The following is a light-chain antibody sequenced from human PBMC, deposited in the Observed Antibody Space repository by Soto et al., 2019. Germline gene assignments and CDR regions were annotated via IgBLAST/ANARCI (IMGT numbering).Light chain of an antibody. CDR2: GAS. Sequence: EIVLTQSPGTLSLSPGERATLSCRASQSVSSSYLAWYQQKPGQAPRLLIYGASSRATGIPDRFSGSGSGTDFTLIVSSLEPEDFAVYYCQQYSSASWTFGQGTKVEIK. CDR3: QQYSSASWT. CDR1: QSVSSSY. J-gene: IGKJ1*01. V-gene: IGKV3-20*01.